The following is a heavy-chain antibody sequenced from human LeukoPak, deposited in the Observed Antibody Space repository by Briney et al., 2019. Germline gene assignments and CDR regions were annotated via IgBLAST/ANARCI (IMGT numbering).Heavy chain of an antibody. CDR2: INTDGSTT. D-gene: IGHD6-19*01. V-gene: IGHV3-74*01. J-gene: IGHJ4*02. CDR3: TRGGTSGWY. Sequence: GGSLRLSCAASGFTFSSYWMHWVRHAPGKGLVWVSHINTDGSTTNYADSVKGRFTISRDNAKNTLYLQMNSLRAEDTAVYYCTRGGTSGWYLGQGTLVTVSS. CDR1: GFTFSSYW.